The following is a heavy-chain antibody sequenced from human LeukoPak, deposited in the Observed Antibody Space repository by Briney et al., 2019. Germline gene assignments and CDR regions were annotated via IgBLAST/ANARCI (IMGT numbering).Heavy chain of an antibody. CDR1: GGSFSGYY. J-gene: IGHJ4*02. D-gene: IGHD5-24*01. V-gene: IGHV4-34*01. CDR3: ARVFPDGEMAY. Sequence: PSETLSLTCAVYGGSFSGYYWSWIRQPPGKGLEWIGEINHSGSTNYNPSLKSRVTISVDTSKNQFSLKLSSVTAADTAVYYCARVFPDGEMAYWGQGTLVTVSS. CDR2: INHSGST.